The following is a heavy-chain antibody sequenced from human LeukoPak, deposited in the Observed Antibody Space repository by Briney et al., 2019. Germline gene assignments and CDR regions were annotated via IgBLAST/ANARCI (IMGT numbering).Heavy chain of an antibody. D-gene: IGHD2-2*01. J-gene: IGHJ6*02. CDR3: AKDHVVVVPAAYYYYYGMDV. CDR2: MNIDGSEK. CDR1: GFTFSSYW. V-gene: IGHV3-7*01. Sequence: GGSLRLSCAASGFTFSSYWMGWVRQAPGKRLEWVANMNIDGSEKYYADSVKGRFTISRDNSKNTLYLQMNSLRAEDTAVYYCAKDHVVVVPAAYYYYYGMDVWGQGTTVTVSS.